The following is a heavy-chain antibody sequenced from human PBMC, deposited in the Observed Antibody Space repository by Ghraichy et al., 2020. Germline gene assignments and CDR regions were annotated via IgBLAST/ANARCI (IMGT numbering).Heavy chain of an antibody. CDR1: GGSFSGYY. Sequence: SQTLSLTCAVYGGSFSGYYWSWIRQPPGKGLEWIGEINHSGSTNYNPSLKSRVTISVDTSKNQFSLKLSSVTAADTAVYYCARATVLLWFGELFPTLGRPTNYGMDVWGQGTTVTVSS. CDR3: ARATVLLWFGELFPTLGRPTNYGMDV. V-gene: IGHV4-34*01. D-gene: IGHD3-10*01. CDR2: INHSGST. J-gene: IGHJ6*02.